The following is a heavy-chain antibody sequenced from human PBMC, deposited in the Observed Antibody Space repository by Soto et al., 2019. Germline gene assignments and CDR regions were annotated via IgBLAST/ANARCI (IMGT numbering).Heavy chain of an antibody. CDR2: IYHSGSA. D-gene: IGHD6-13*01. J-gene: IGHJ4*02. V-gene: IGHV4-4*02. CDR1: GGSVSSRYW. CDR3: ARYNAASGTYYFDY. Sequence: SETLSLTCAVSGGSVSSRYWWSWVRQSPGKGLEWIGEIYHSGSANYNPSLKSRVTMSVDNSKNQFSLRLNSVTAADTAVYYCARYNAASGTYYFDYWGEGTLVTVSS.